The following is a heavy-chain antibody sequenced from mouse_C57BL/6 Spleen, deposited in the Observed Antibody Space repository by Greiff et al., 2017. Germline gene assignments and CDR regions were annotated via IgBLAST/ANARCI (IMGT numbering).Heavy chain of an antibody. CDR3: ARTPRDSNRCYFGY. D-gene: IGHD2-5*01. J-gene: IGHJ2*01. V-gene: IGHV2-9-1*01. CDR1: GFSLTSYA. Sequence: VQLQQSGPGLVAPSQSLSITCTVSGFSLTSYAISWVRQPPGKGLEWLGVIWTGGGTNYNSALKSRLSISKDNSKSQVFLKMNSLQTDDTARYYCARTPRDSNRCYFGYWGQVTTLTVSS. CDR2: IWTGGGT.